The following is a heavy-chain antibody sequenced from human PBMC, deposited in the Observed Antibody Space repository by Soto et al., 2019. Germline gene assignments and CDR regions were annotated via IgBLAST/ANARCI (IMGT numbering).Heavy chain of an antibody. Sequence: SETLSLTCIVSGDSIRSYYWSWLRQPPGKGLEWIGYIYYGGSTNYNPSLESRVTLSVDASKNQFSLKLSSVTAADTAVYYCARHVAYYYGSGSFHTHRPWFDSWGQGTRVTVAS. V-gene: IGHV4-59*08. CDR1: GDSIRSYY. CDR3: ARHVAYYYGSGSFHTHRPWFDS. CDR2: IYYGGST. J-gene: IGHJ5*01. D-gene: IGHD3-10*01.